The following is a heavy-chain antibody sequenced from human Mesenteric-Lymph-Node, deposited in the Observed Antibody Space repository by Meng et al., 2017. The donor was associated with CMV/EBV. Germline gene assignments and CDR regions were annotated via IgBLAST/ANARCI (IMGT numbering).Heavy chain of an antibody. CDR2: TNPDTGGT. Sequence: QASGYHFTGYYRHWVRQAPGQGLDWMGRTNPDTGGTNYAQKFQDRVTMTRAPSISTAYMELNRLKSDDTAVYYCARSPFLRTWFDPWGQGTLVTVSS. CDR1: GYHFTGYY. D-gene: IGHD2/OR15-2a*01. CDR3: ARSPFLRTWFDP. V-gene: IGHV1-2*06. J-gene: IGHJ5*02.